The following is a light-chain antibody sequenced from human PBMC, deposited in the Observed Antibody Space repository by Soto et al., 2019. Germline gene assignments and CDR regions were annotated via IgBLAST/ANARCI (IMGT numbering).Light chain of an antibody. J-gene: IGKJ1*01. Sequence: AIRMTQSPSSLSASTGDRVTITCRASQGISNWLAWYQQRPGKALKLLVYGASALQSGVPSRFSGSGSGTDFTLTISGLQSEDFATYYCQHYKNYPWTFGQGTKVEVK. V-gene: IGKV1-8*01. CDR1: QGISNW. CDR3: QHYKNYPWT. CDR2: GAS.